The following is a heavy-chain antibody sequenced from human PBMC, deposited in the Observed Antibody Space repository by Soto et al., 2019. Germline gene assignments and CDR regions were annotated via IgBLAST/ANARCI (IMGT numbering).Heavy chain of an antibody. CDR2: ITSSRSYI. V-gene: IGHV3-21*01. J-gene: IGHJ4*02. Sequence: EVHLVESGGGLVKPGGSLRLSCAASGFTFSAYNMNWVRQSPGKGLEWVSSITSSRSYIYYADSVKGRFTISRDNAKKSVYLQMISLRAEDTAVYYCARGGDLATADYCGQGTLVTVSS. D-gene: IGHD1-1*01. CDR3: ARGGDLATADY. CDR1: GFTFSAYN.